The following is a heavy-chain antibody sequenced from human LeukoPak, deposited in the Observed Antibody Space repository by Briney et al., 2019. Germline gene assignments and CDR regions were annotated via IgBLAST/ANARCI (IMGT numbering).Heavy chain of an antibody. CDR2: ISWNSGSI. V-gene: IGHV3-9*01. CDR3: AKDRISRPRGVDY. J-gene: IGHJ4*02. Sequence: PGGSLRLSCAASGFTFDDYAMHWVRQAPGKGLEWVSGISWNSGSIGYADSVKGRFTISRDNAKNSLYLQMNSLRAEDTALYYCAKDRISRPRGVDYWGQGTLVTVSS. D-gene: IGHD5-12*01. CDR1: GFTFDDYA.